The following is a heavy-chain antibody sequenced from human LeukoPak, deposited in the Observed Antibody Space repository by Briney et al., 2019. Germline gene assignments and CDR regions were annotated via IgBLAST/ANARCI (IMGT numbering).Heavy chain of an antibody. CDR3: AKGLLLWFGEPGGFDY. V-gene: IGHV3-23*01. J-gene: IGHJ4*02. CDR2: ISGSGGST. CDR1: GFTFSSYT. D-gene: IGHD3-10*01. Sequence: GGSLSLSCAASGFTFSSYTMRWVRQAPGKGLEWVSAISGSGGSTYYTDSVKGRFTISRDNSKNTLYLQMNSLRADDTALYYCAKGLLLWFGEPGGFDYWGQGTLVTVSS.